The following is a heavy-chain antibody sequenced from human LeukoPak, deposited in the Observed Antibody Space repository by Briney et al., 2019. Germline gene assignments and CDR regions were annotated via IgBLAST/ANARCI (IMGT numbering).Heavy chain of an antibody. CDR3: AKGGERDVTPFDY. CDR2: ISGGGGST. CDR1: GFTFTSYY. Sequence: TGGSLRLSCAASGFTFTSYYMNWVRQAPGKGLEWVSTISGGGGSTYYADSVKGRFTISRDNSKNTLYLQVNSLGAEDTAVYYCAKGGERDVTPFDYWGQGTLVTVSS. D-gene: IGHD3-16*01. V-gene: IGHV3-23*01. J-gene: IGHJ4*02.